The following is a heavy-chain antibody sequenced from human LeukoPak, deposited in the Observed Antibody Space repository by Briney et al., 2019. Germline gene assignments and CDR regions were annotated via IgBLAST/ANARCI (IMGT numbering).Heavy chain of an antibody. CDR2: ISGSGGST. J-gene: IGHJ4*02. CDR3: AKRGVVIRVILVGFHKEAYYFDS. Sequence: GGSLTLSCAVSGITLSNYGMSWVRQAPGKGLEWVAGISGSGGSTNYADSVKGRFTISRDNPKNTLFLQMNSLRAEDTPVYFCAKRGVVIRVILVGFHKEAYYFDSWGQGALVTVSS. V-gene: IGHV3-23*01. D-gene: IGHD3-22*01. CDR1: GITLSNYG.